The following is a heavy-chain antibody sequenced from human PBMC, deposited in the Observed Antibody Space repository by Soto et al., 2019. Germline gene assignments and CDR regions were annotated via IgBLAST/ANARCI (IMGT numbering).Heavy chain of an antibody. Sequence: PGGSLRLSCTASGFTFGDYAMSWFRQAPGKGLEWVGFIRSKAYGGTTEYAASVKGRFTISRDDSKSIAYLQMNSLKTEDTAMYYCTRDFTGQSSIEAYYFDYWGQGTLVTVSS. D-gene: IGHD6-13*01. J-gene: IGHJ4*02. V-gene: IGHV3-49*03. CDR2: IRSKAYGGTT. CDR3: TRDFTGQSSIEAYYFDY. CDR1: GFTFGDYA.